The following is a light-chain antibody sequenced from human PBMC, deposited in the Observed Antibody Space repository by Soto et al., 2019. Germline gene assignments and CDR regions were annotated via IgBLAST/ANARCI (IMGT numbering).Light chain of an antibody. CDR1: SSNIGAGYD. J-gene: IGLJ1*01. V-gene: IGLV1-40*01. CDR3: QSYDSSLSALV. Sequence: QSVLTQPPSVSGAPGQRVTISCTGSSSNIGAGYDVHWYQQLPGTAPKLLIYGNSNRPSGVPDRFSGSKSGTSASLAITGLQAEDEANYYGQSYDSSLSALVFGTGTKVTAL. CDR2: GNS.